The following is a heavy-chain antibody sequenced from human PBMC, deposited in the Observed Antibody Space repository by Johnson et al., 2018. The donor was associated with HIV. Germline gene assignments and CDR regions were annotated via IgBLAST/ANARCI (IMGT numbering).Heavy chain of an antibody. J-gene: IGHJ3*02. CDR2: ISSSGSTI. V-gene: IGHV3-48*03. CDR3: AKGLRYFDWLGANDACDI. CDR1: GFTFSSYG. D-gene: IGHD3-9*01. Sequence: MQVVESGGGVVQPGRSLRLSCVASGFTFSSYGMHWVRQAPGKGLEWVSYISSSGSTIYYADSVKGRFTISRDNAKNSLYLQMNSLRAEDTAVYYCAKGLRYFDWLGANDACDIWGQGTMVTVSS.